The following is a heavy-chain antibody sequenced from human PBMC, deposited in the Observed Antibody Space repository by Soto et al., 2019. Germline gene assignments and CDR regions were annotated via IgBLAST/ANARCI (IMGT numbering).Heavy chain of an antibody. CDR1: GGSISSSSYY. CDR3: ARHGRVYGDNNYYFDY. J-gene: IGHJ4*02. CDR2: IYYSGST. Sequence: QLQLQESGPGLVKPSETLSLTCTVSGGSISSSSYYWGWIRQPPGKGLEWIGSIYYSGSTYYNPSLKSRVTISVDTSKNQFSLKLSSVTAADTAVYYCARHGRVYGDNNYYFDYWGQGTLVTVSS. D-gene: IGHD4-17*01. V-gene: IGHV4-39*01.